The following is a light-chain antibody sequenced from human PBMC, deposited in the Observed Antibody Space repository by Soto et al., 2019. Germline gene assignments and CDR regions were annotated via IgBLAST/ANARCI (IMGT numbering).Light chain of an antibody. CDR2: DAS. J-gene: IGKJ4*01. CDR1: QSFNNY. Sequence: EIVVTQSPATLSLSPGERATLSCRASQSFNNYLAWYQQKPGHPPRLLIYDASIRATGIPARFTGSGSGTDFTLTISSLEPEDFAVYYCQQRGIYPLSFGGGTKVEIK. V-gene: IGKV3-11*01. CDR3: QQRGIYPLS.